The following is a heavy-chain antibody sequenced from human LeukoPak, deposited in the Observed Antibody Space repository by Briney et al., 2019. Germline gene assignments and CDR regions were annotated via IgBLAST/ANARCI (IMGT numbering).Heavy chain of an antibody. D-gene: IGHD2-15*01. J-gene: IGHJ3*02. CDR3: VLSRESTFSRPSCQDHDADDI. Sequence: PGGSLRLSSAESGFTSCDYAMSSGRQAPGKGLEWVSAISGSGGITYYADSVKGRFTISRDNSKNTLYLQMNSLRAEDTAVYYCVLSRESTFSRPSCQDHDADDIWGQGTMVTVCS. CDR1: GFTSCDYA. V-gene: IGHV3-23*01. CDR2: ISGSGGIT.